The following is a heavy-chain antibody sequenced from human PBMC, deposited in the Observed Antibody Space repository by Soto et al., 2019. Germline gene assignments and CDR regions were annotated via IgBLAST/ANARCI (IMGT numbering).Heavy chain of an antibody. CDR2: ITYDGSYK. D-gene: IGHD1-1*01. CDR1: GFTFSSYG. J-gene: IGHJ4*02. V-gene: IGHV3-30*03. Sequence: QVHLVESGGGVVQPGRSLRLSCAASGFTFSSYGMHWVRQAPGKGLEWVALITYDGSYKYYADSVQGRFTITRDNSENSLYLQMDSLYTGDTAVYYCGRDLATTVGGAYWGQGTLVTVSS. CDR3: GRDLATTVGGAY.